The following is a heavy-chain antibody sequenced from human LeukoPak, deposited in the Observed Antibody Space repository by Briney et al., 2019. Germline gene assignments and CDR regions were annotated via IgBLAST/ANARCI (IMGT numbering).Heavy chain of an antibody. CDR1: GGSFSGYY. CDR3: ARPKKYTIALDY. Sequence: PSETLSLTCAVYGGSFSGYYWSWIRQPPGKGLEWIGEINHSGSTNYSPSLKSRVTISVDTSKNQFSLKLSSVTAADTAVYYCARPKKYTIALDYWGQGTLVTVSS. V-gene: IGHV4-34*01. D-gene: IGHD2-2*02. J-gene: IGHJ4*02. CDR2: INHSGST.